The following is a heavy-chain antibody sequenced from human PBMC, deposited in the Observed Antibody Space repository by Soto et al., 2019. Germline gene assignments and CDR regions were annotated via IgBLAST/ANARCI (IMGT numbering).Heavy chain of an antibody. CDR2: ISAYNGNT. Sequence: QIQLVQSGGEVKKPGASVKVSCKSSGYKFISHSITWVRQAPGQGLEWMGRISAYNGNTNYAQKIQGRVTMTTDTSTNTAYMELRSLRSDDTAVYYCARGAFCGGAPGCRDMDVWGQGTTVTVSS. J-gene: IGHJ6*02. CDR1: GYKFISHS. D-gene: IGHD2-21*01. CDR3: ARGAFCGGAPGCRDMDV. V-gene: IGHV1-18*01.